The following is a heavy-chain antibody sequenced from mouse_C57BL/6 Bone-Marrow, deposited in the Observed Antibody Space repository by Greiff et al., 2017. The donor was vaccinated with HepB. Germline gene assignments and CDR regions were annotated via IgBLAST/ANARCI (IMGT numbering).Heavy chain of an antibody. CDR1: GFSLTSYG. CDR2: IWRGGST. CDR3: AKGYYYGSSSSYAMDY. J-gene: IGHJ4*01. Sequence: VKLVESGPGLVQPSQSLSITCTVSGFSLTSYGIHWVRQSPGKGLEWLGVIWRGGSTDYNAAFMSRLSITKDNSKSQVFFKMNSLQADDTAIYYCAKGYYYGSSSSYAMDYWGQGTSVTVSS. V-gene: IGHV2-5*01. D-gene: IGHD1-1*01.